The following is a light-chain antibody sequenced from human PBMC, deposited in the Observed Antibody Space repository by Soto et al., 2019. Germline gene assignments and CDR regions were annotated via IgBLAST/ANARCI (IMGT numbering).Light chain of an antibody. CDR2: DVS. V-gene: IGLV2-14*03. CDR1: SSDVGGYNY. Sequence: QSALTQPASVSGSLGQSITISCTGTSSDVGGYNYVSWYQQHPGKAPKLMIYDVSNRPSGVSNRFSGSKSGNTASLTISGLQAEDEADYHCSSYTSSSTLVFGGGTKLTVL. J-gene: IGLJ2*01. CDR3: SSYTSSSTLV.